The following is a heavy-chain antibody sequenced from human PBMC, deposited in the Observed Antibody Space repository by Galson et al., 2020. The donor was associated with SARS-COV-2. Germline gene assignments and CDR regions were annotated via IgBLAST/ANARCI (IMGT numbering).Heavy chain of an antibody. V-gene: IGHV5-10-1*01. J-gene: IGHJ5*02. D-gene: IGHD2-8*01. CDR2: IDPGDSYT. CDR1: GFRFSGYGYW. Sequence: GESLKISCHDSGFRFSGYGYWISWVRQMPGKGLEWMGRIDPGDSYTNYSPSFQGHVTISVDKSTSTAYLQWSSLRASDTATYYCARLKVSSFLSSWLDPWGQGTLVTVSS. CDR3: ARLKVSSFLSSWLDP.